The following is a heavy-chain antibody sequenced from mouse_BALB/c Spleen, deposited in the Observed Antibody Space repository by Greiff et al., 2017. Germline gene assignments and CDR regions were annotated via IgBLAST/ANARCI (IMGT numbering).Heavy chain of an antibody. V-gene: IGHV5-4*02. CDR1: GFTFSDYY. CDR3: ARAYDYDEGVRAWFAY. Sequence: EVHLVESGGGLVKPGGSLKLSCAASGFTFSDYYMYWVRQTPEKRLEWVATISDGGSYTYYPDSVKGRFTISRDNAKNNLYLQMSSLKSEDTAMYYCARAYDYDEGVRAWFAYWGQGTLVTVSA. J-gene: IGHJ3*01. CDR2: ISDGGSYT. D-gene: IGHD2-4*01.